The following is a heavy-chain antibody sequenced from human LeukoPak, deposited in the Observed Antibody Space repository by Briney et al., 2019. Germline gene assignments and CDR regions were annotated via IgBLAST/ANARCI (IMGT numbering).Heavy chain of an antibody. CDR1: GGSISSYY. D-gene: IGHD6-19*01. CDR3: ASNLRYSSGWYSFDP. CDR2: IYYSGST. Sequence: SETLSLTCTVSGGSISSYYWSWIRQPPGKGLEWIGYIYYSGSTNYNPSLKSRVTISVDTSKNQFSLKLSSVTAADTAVYYCASNLRYSSGWYSFDPWGQGTLVTVSS. J-gene: IGHJ5*02. V-gene: IGHV4-59*12.